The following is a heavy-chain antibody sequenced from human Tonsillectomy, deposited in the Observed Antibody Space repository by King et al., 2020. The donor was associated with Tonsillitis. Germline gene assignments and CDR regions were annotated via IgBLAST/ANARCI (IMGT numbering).Heavy chain of an antibody. CDR3: ARDSLRALDY. V-gene: IGHV3-33*01. J-gene: IGHJ4*02. Sequence: VQLVESGGGVVQPGRSLRLSCAASGFTFSTYDIHWVRQAPGKGLEWVAVIWYDGNSKYYADSVKGRFTISRDNSKNTLYLQMNNRRAEDTAVYYCARDSLRALDYWGQGTLVTVSS. CDR1: GFTFSTYD. CDR2: IWYDGNSK.